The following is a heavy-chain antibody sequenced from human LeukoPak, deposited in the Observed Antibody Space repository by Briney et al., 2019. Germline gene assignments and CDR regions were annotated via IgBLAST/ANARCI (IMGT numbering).Heavy chain of an antibody. J-gene: IGHJ4*02. CDR1: GFTFSSYS. CDR2: ISSSSSYI. D-gene: IGHD1-14*01. Sequence: GGSLRLSCAASGFTFSSYSMNWVRQAPGKGLEWVSSISSSSSYIYYADSVKGRFTISRDNAKNSLYLQMNSLRAEDTAVYYCAKDHRNRAKEEIDYWGQGTLVTVSS. CDR3: AKDHRNRAKEEIDY. V-gene: IGHV3-21*01.